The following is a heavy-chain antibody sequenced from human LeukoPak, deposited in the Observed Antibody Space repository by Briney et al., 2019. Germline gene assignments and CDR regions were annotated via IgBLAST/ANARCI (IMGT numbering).Heavy chain of an antibody. D-gene: IGHD1-26*01. CDR2: IKQDGSEK. Sequence: GGSLRLSCAVSGFTFSNYWMSWVRQAPGKGLEWVANIKQDGSEKNYVDSVKGRFTISRDNAKNSLYLQMNSLRAADTAVYYCTNRLSGSSYWGQGTLVTVSS. CDR3: TNRLSGSSY. CDR1: GFTFSNYW. J-gene: IGHJ4*02. V-gene: IGHV3-7*01.